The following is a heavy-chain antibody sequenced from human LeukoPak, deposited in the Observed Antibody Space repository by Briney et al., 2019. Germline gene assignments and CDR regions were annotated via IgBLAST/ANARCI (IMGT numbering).Heavy chain of an antibody. CDR1: GFTVSSNY. Sequence: GGSLRLSCAASGFTVSSNYMSWVRQAPGKGLEWVSVIYSGGSTYYADSVKGRFTISRDNSKNTLYLQMNSLRAEDTAVYYCAGIYFDWLSNDHYFDYWGQGTLVTVSS. V-gene: IGHV3-53*01. CDR2: IYSGGST. D-gene: IGHD3-9*01. CDR3: AGIYFDWLSNDHYFDY. J-gene: IGHJ4*02.